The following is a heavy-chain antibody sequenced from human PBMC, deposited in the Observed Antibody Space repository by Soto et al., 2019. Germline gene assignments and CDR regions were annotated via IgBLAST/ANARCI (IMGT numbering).Heavy chain of an antibody. Sequence: EVQLLESGGGLVQPGGSLRLSCAASGFTFSSYAMGWVRQAPGKGLEWVSTISGSGGSTYYADSVKGRFTISRDNSKNPLYLQMNSLRAEDTAVYYCAKGPGIAVAEAEYFQHWGQGTLVTVSS. D-gene: IGHD6-19*01. CDR1: GFTFSSYA. CDR2: ISGSGGST. V-gene: IGHV3-23*01. CDR3: AKGPGIAVAEAEYFQH. J-gene: IGHJ1*01.